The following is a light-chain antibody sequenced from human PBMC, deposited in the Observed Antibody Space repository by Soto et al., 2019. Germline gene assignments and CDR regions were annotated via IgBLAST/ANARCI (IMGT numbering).Light chain of an antibody. CDR3: QTWGTGFRV. CDR1: SGHSTYA. Sequence: QPVLTQSPSTSASLGASVKLTCTLSSGHSTYAIAWHQQQPEKGPRFLMNLDSAGRHSKGDEIPDRFSGSSSGAERYLTISSIQSEDEADYYCQTWGTGFRVFGGGTKLTVL. V-gene: IGLV4-69*01. CDR2: LDSAGRH. J-gene: IGLJ3*02.